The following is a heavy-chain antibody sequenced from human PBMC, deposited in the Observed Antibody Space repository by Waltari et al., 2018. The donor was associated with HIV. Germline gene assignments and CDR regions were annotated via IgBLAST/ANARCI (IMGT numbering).Heavy chain of an antibody. CDR3: ARESEWLYSAFIDL. Sequence: EVQLIQSAGGRVRRGGSLRLSCVASGLVVSDYWVTWVRQAPGGGLELGASIKGDGSETHQMSPVKGRFTISRDDANNSIHLDMTNMGASDTAVYFGARESEWLYSAFIDLWGGGSLVTVSS. D-gene: IGHD6-19*01. J-gene: IGHJ4*02. CDR2: IKGDGSET. V-gene: IGHV3-7*01. CDR1: GLVVSDYW.